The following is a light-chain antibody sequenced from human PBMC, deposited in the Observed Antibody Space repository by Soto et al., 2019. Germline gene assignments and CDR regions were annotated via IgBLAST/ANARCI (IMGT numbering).Light chain of an antibody. CDR3: QSYDSSNYV. J-gene: IGLJ1*01. Sequence: NFMLTQPHSVSESPGKTVTISCTRSSGSIASNYVQWYQQRPGSAPTTVIYEDNQRPSGVPDRFSGSIDSSSNSASLTISGLKTEDEADYYCQSYDSSNYVFGTGTKLHRP. CDR2: EDN. CDR1: SGSIASNY. V-gene: IGLV6-57*03.